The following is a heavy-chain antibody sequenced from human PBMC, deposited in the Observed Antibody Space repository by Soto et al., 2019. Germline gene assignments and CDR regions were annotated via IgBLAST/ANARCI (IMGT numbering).Heavy chain of an antibody. D-gene: IGHD3-9*01. V-gene: IGHV3-23*01. CDR3: AKDVNFDILAGYYYY. CDR2: IRGSGGDT. CDR1: GFTFSSYG. J-gene: IGHJ4*02. Sequence: PGGSLRLSCVASGFTFSSYGMTWVRQAPGKGLEWVSTIRGSGGDTYYAASVKGRLTISRDILKNALYLQMNSLSPEDTAVYYCAKDVNFDILAGYYYYWGQGTQVTVSS.